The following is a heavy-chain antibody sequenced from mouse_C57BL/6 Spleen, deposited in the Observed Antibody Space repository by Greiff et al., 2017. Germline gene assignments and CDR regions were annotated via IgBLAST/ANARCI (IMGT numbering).Heavy chain of an antibody. CDR2: SRNKANDYTT. J-gene: IGHJ2*01. Sequence: EVKVVESGGGLVQSGRSLRLSCATSGFTFSDFYMEWVRQAPGKGLEWIAASRNKANDYTTEYSASVKGRFIVSRDTSQSILYLQMNALRAEDTAIYYCARDASWDYFDYWGQGTTLTVSS. D-gene: IGHD4-1*01. V-gene: IGHV7-1*01. CDR3: ARDASWDYFDY. CDR1: GFTFSDFY.